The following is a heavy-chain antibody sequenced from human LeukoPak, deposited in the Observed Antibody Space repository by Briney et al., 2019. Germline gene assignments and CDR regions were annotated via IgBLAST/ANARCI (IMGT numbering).Heavy chain of an antibody. CDR1: GGPFSSYA. D-gene: IGHD6-19*01. V-gene: IGHV1-69*13. CDR3: ARDLRYSSGWSASGMDV. Sequence: GALVKVSCKTSGGPFSSYAISWVRQAPGQGLEWMGGIIPIFKTTNYAQKFQDRVTITADESTSTAYMELSSLRSEDTAVYYCARDLRYSSGWSASGMDVWGKGTTVTVSS. CDR2: IIPIFKTT. J-gene: IGHJ6*03.